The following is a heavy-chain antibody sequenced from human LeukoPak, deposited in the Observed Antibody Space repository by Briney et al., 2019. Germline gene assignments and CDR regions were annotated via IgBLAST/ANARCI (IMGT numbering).Heavy chain of an antibody. CDR2: ISYDGSNK. J-gene: IGHJ4*02. Sequence: GGSLRLSCAASGFTFSSYAMHWVRQAPGKGLEGVEVISYDGSNKYYADSVKGRFTISRDNSKNTLYLQMNSLRAEDTAVYYCARDPMHSSGYPFDYWGQGTLVTVSS. D-gene: IGHD3-22*01. V-gene: IGHV3-30-3*01. CDR3: ARDPMHSSGYPFDY. CDR1: GFTFSSYA.